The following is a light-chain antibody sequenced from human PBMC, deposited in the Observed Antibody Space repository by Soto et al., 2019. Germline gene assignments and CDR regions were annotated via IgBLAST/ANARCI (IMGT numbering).Light chain of an antibody. CDR1: QSVSSNY. Sequence: EIVLTQSPGTLSLSPGERATLSCRASQSVSSNYLAWYRRKPGQAPRLLIYGASNRATDIPGRFSGSGSGTDFTLTITRLEPEDLAVCYCQQYGSSPPTFGPGTRVEIK. CDR2: GAS. CDR3: QQYGSSPPT. J-gene: IGKJ1*01. V-gene: IGKV3-20*01.